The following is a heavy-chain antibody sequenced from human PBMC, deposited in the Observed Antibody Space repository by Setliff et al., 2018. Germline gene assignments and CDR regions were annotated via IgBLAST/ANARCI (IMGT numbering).Heavy chain of an antibody. D-gene: IGHD2-21*02. V-gene: IGHV1-69*13. CDR1: GGTFSSYA. J-gene: IGHJ4*02. Sequence: SVKVSCKASGGTFSSYAISWVRQAPGQGLEWMGGIIPIFGTANYAQKFQGRVTITADESTSTAYMELSSLKTEDTAVYYCTTGSVCVGDCYSGRLNYWGQGTLVTVSS. CDR2: IIPIFGTA. CDR3: TTGSVCVGDCYSGRLNY.